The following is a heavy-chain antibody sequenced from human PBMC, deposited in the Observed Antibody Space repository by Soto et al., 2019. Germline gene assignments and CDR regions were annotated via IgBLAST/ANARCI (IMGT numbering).Heavy chain of an antibody. J-gene: IGHJ5*02. D-gene: IGHD6-19*01. V-gene: IGHV1-69*06. Sequence: SSVKVSCKASGGTFSSYAISWGRQAPGQGLEWMGGIIPIFGTANYAQKFQGRVTITAGKSPSTASMDMSSLRSEDTAVYYCARDPAVAGTFDNWFDPWGQGTLVTVSS. CDR2: IIPIFGTA. CDR1: GGTFSSYA. CDR3: ARDPAVAGTFDNWFDP.